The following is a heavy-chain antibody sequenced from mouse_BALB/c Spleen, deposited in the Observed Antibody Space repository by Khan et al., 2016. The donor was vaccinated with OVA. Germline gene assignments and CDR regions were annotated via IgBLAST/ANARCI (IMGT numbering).Heavy chain of an antibody. D-gene: IGHD2-3*01. V-gene: IGHV1-9*01. CDR3: ARQGGGYFSWFAY. J-gene: IGHJ3*01. CDR1: GYTFSNYW. Sequence: QVQLQQSGAELVKPGASVKISCKATGYTFSNYWIEWVKQGPGHGLEWIGEILPGSGSSNYNERFMGKATFTADTSSNTAYMQLSSLTSEDSAVFYSARQGGGYFSWFAYWGQGTLVTVSA. CDR2: ILPGSGSS.